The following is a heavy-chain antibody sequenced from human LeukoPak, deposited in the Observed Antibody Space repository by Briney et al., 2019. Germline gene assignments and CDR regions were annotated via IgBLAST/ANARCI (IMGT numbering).Heavy chain of an antibody. J-gene: IGHJ4*02. CDR2: INPNSGGT. V-gene: IGHV1-2*02. CDR3: ARGYCSGDCFTLFDY. Sequence: ASVKVSCKASGYVFTGYYMHWVRQAPGQGLEWMGWINPNSGGTNYAQKFQGRVTMTRDTSISTAYMELSSLRSDDTAVYYCARGYCSGDCFTLFDYWGQGTLVTVSS. D-gene: IGHD2-21*02. CDR1: GYVFTGYY.